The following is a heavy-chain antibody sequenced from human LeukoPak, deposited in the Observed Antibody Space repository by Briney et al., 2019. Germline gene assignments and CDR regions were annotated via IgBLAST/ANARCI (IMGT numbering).Heavy chain of an antibody. Sequence: ETLSLTCAVSGGSISSGGYSWSWIRQPPGKGLEWVSVIYSDGSAYYADSVKGRFTISRDNSKNTLYLQMNSLRAEDTAVYYCARGLRELDYWGQGTLVTVSS. CDR1: GGSISSGGYS. V-gene: IGHV3-53*03. D-gene: IGHD5-12*01. CDR3: ARGLRELDY. CDR2: IYSDGSA. J-gene: IGHJ4*02.